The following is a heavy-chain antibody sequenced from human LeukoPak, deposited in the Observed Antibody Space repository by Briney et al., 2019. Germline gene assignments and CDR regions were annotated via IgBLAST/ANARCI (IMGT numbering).Heavy chain of an antibody. CDR3: AREAAAGTGEEWGPDFDY. J-gene: IGHJ4*02. CDR2: INPNSGGT. CDR1: GYTFTGYY. Sequence: ASVKVSCKASGYTFTGYYMHWVRQAPGQGLEWMGWINPNSGGTNYAQKFQGRVTITADKSTSTAYMELSSLRSEDTAVYYCAREAAAGTGEEWGPDFDYWGQGTLVTVSS. D-gene: IGHD6-13*01. V-gene: IGHV1-2*02.